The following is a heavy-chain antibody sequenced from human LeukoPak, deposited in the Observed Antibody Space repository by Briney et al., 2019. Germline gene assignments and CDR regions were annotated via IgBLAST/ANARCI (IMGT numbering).Heavy chain of an antibody. CDR2: ISSSGSTI. CDR1: GFTFSDYY. CDR3: AKFADTAMAYGELDY. V-gene: IGHV3-11*01. Sequence: GGSLRLSCAASGFTFSDYYMSWIRQAPGKGLEWVSYISSSGSTIYYADSVKGRFTISRDNAKNSLYLQMNSLRAEDTAVYYCAKFADTAMAYGELDYWGQGTLVTVSS. D-gene: IGHD5-18*01. J-gene: IGHJ4*02.